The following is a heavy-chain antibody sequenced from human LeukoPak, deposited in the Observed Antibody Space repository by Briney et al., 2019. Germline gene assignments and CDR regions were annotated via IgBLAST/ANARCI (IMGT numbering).Heavy chain of an antibody. D-gene: IGHD4-11*01. CDR3: YSNGEDGMDV. J-gene: IGHJ6*02. V-gene: IGHV3-49*04. Sequence: PGGSLRLSCTASGFTFGDYAMSWVRQAPGKGLEWVGFIRSKAYGGTTEYAASVKGRFTISRDDSKSIAYLQMNSLKTEDTAVYYCYSNGEDGMDVWGQGTTVTVSS. CDR2: IRSKAYGGTT. CDR1: GFTFGDYA.